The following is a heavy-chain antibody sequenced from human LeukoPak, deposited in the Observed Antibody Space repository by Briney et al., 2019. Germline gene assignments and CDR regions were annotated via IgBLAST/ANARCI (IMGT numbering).Heavy chain of an antibody. CDR2: INHSGST. CDR1: GGSFSGYY. Sequence: KPSEILSLTCAVYGGSFSGYYWSWIRQPPGKGLEWIGEINHSGSTNYNPSLKSRVTISVDTSKNQFSLKLSSVTAADTAVYYCARGRSVRARDGYKPLDYWGQGTLVTVSS. J-gene: IGHJ4*02. V-gene: IGHV4-34*01. CDR3: ARGRSVRARDGYKPLDY. D-gene: IGHD5-24*01.